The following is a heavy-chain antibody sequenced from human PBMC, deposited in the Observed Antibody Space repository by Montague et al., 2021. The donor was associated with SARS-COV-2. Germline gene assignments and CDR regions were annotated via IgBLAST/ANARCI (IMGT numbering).Heavy chain of an antibody. CDR3: ARKDIALGYGVDA. V-gene: IGHV4-31*03. D-gene: IGHD5-12*01. Sequence: TLSLTCSVSGGSMTSALYYWSWIRQRPGKGLEWIVYINSSGRTNYNSSLRSRLSISLDASNSQFSLKLSSVTAADTAVYYCARKDIALGYGVDAWGQGTTVTVSS. CDR2: INSSGRT. CDR1: GGSMTSALYY. J-gene: IGHJ6*02.